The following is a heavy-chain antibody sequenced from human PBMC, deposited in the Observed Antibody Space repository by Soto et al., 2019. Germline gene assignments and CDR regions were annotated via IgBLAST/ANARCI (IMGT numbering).Heavy chain of an antibody. CDR1: GYSFTDYH. J-gene: IGHJ6*02. Sequence: SVKVSCKASGYSFTDYHIHWVRQAPGQGLEWLGRINPKSGGTSTAQKFQGSVTMTRDRSISTVYMELTRLRSDDTAVYFCARGHSTDCSNGVCSFFYNHEMDVWGQGTTVTVSS. CDR2: INPKSGGT. CDR3: ARGHSTDCSNGVCSFFYNHEMDV. D-gene: IGHD2-8*01. V-gene: IGHV1-2*04.